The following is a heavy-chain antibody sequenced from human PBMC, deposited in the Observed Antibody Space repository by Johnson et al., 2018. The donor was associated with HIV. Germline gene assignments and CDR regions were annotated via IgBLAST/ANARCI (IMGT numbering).Heavy chain of an antibody. Sequence: VQLVESGGGLVQPGGSLRLSCAASGFTVSRNYMSWVRQAPGKGLERVSVIHSGGITYYADSVKGRFTISRDNSKNTLYLQMNSLRPEDTAAYYCATIAAHGAACDIWGQGTVVTVSS. D-gene: IGHD6-25*01. V-gene: IGHV3-66*02. CDR1: GFTVSRNY. CDR3: ATIAAHGAACDI. CDR2: IHSGGIT. J-gene: IGHJ3*02.